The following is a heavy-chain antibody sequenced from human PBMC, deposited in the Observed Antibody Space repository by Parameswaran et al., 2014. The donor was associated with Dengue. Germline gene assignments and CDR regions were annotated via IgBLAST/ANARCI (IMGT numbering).Heavy chain of an antibody. D-gene: IGHD3-3*01. V-gene: IGHV3-7*01. CDR2: IDQDESER. J-gene: IGHJ6*03. Sequence: WIRQPPGKGLEWVANIDQDESERYYVDSVKGRFTISRDNAKNSLYLQMNSLRAEDTAVYYCAREGSRSGFWSLSYYYYMDVWGKGTTVTVSS. CDR3: AREGSRSGFWSLSYYYYMDV.